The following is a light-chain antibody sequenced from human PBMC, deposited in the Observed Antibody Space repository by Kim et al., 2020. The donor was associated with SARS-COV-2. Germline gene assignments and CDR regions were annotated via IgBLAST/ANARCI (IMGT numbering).Light chain of an antibody. CDR2: EAS. CDR3: QQYNSYSVT. Sequence: ASVGYRVTITGRASQSINTWLAWYQQKPGKAPKLLIYEASSLESGVPSRFSGSGSGTEFTLTISSLQPDDFATYYCQQYNSYSVTFGGGTKVDIK. V-gene: IGKV1-5*03. J-gene: IGKJ4*01. CDR1: QSINTW.